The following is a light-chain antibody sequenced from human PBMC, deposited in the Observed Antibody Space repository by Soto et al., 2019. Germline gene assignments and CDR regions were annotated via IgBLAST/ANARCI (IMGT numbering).Light chain of an antibody. J-gene: IGKJ1*01. CDR2: AES. CDR1: QSISSY. CDR3: QQYENWPRT. V-gene: IGKV1-39*01. Sequence: DIQLTQSPSSLSPSVGDRVTITFRASQSISSYLNWYQQKPGKAPKLLIYAESSLQSGVPSRFSGSGSGTEFTLTISSLQSEDFAVYYCQQYENWPRTFGQGTKVDI.